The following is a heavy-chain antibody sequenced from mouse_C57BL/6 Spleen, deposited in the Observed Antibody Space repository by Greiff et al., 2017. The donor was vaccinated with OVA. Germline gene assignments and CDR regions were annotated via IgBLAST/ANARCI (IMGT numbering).Heavy chain of an antibody. Sequence: VKLQESGAELVRPGTSVKMSCKASGYTFTNYWIGWAKQRPGHGLEWIGDIYPGGGYTNYNEKFKGKATLTADKSSSTAYMQFSSLTSEDSAIYYCARGTTDWYFDVWGTGTTVTVSS. D-gene: IGHD3-3*01. CDR3: ARGTTDWYFDV. CDR1: GYTFTNYW. V-gene: IGHV1-63*01. J-gene: IGHJ1*03. CDR2: IYPGGGYT.